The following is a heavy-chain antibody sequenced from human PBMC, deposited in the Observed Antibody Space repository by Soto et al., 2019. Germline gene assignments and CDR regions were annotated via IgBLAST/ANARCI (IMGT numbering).Heavy chain of an antibody. D-gene: IGHD3-22*01. CDR3: ASRSRKVYYDSSGSHYGD. V-gene: IGHV4-34*01. CDR1: GESFSDYY. J-gene: IGHJ4*02. CDR2: SSPSGST. Sequence: ASETLSLTCAVYGESFSDYYWSWIRQPPGKGLEWIGESSPSGSTNYNPSLKSRVTISVDTSKNQFSLKLSAVTAAVTAVYYCASRSRKVYYDSSGSHYGDWGQGTLVTVSS.